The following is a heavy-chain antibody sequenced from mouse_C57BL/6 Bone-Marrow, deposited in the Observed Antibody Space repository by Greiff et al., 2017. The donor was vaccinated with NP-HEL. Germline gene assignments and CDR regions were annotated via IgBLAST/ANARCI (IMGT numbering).Heavy chain of an antibody. V-gene: IGHV1-39*01. J-gene: IGHJ4*01. CDR1: GYSFTDYN. CDR3: ARKGITTVVDDSYAMDY. Sequence: EVQLQESGPELVKPGASVKISCKASGYSFTDYNMNWVKQSNGQSLEWIGVINPNYGTTSYNQKFKGKATLTVDQSSSTAYMQLNSLTSEDSAVYYCARKGITTVVDDSYAMDYWGQGTSVTVSS. CDR2: INPNYGTT. D-gene: IGHD1-1*01.